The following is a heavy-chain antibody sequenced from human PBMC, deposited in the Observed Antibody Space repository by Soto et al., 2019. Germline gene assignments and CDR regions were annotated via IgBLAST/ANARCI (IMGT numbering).Heavy chain of an antibody. D-gene: IGHD2-2*01. V-gene: IGHV1-69*08. CDR3: ARDSGRSDVVPAAISAMDV. Sequence: QVQLVQSGAEVKKPGSSVKVSCKGSGGNRYTITWVRQAPGQGLEWMGRIIPMFGIATYAQNFQGRVTISADNPTSTVNMALSSLRSEDTAGYYCARDSGRSDVVPAAISAMDVWGQGTTVTVSS. CDR1: GGNRYT. J-gene: IGHJ6*02. CDR2: IIPMFGIA.